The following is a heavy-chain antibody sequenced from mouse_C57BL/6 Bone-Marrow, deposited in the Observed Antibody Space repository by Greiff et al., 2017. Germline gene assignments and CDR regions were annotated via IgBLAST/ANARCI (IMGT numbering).Heavy chain of an antibody. J-gene: IGHJ1*03. CDR3: ARLEFDGSSGDWYFDV. CDR1: GYTFTSYD. D-gene: IGHD1-1*01. V-gene: IGHV1-85*01. CDR2: IYPRDGST. Sequence: QVHVKQSGPELVKPGASVKLSCKASGYTFTSYDINWVKQRPGQGLEWIGWIYPRDGSTKYNEKFKGKATLTVAPSSSTAYMELHSLTSEDSAVYFCARLEFDGSSGDWYFDVWGTGTTVTVSS.